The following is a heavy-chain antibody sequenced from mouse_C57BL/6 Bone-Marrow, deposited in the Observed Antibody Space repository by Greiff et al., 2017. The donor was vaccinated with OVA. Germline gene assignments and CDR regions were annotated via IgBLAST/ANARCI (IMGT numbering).Heavy chain of an antibody. J-gene: IGHJ1*03. V-gene: IGHV5-4*01. Sequence: EVQGVESGGGLVKPGGSLKLSCAASGFTFSSYAMSWVRQTPEKRLEWVATIGDGGSYTYYPDNVKGRFTISRDNAKNNLYLQMSHLKSEDTAMYYCAKLNWDWYFDVWGTGTTVTVSS. CDR1: GFTFSSYA. D-gene: IGHD4-1*01. CDR3: AKLNWDWYFDV. CDR2: IGDGGSYT.